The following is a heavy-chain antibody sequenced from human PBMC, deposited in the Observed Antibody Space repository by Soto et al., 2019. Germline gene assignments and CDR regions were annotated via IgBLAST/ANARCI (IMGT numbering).Heavy chain of an antibody. Sequence: GGSLRLSCAASGFTFSSYWMHWVRQAPGKGLVWVSRINSDGSSTSYADSVKGRFTISRDNAKNTLYLQMNSLRAEDTAVYYCARERVGVVPAAIYYYGMDVWGQGTTVTVSS. CDR1: GFTFSSYW. CDR3: ARERVGVVPAAIYYYGMDV. CDR2: INSDGSST. J-gene: IGHJ6*02. V-gene: IGHV3-74*01. D-gene: IGHD2-2*01.